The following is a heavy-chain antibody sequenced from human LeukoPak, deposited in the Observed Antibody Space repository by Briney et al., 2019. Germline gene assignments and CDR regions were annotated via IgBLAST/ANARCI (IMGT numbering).Heavy chain of an antibody. J-gene: IGHJ6*03. D-gene: IGHD1-26*01. V-gene: IGHV3-23*01. CDR3: AKWDENFYYMDV. Sequence: GGSLRLSCAASRFTFNRYSMSWVRQAPGKGLQWVSSVSASGGGTHYASSVRGRFSISRDNSKDTVFLQMNGLRAEDTAIYYCAKWDENFYYMDVWGQGTTVTVSS. CDR1: RFTFNRYS. CDR2: VSASGGGT.